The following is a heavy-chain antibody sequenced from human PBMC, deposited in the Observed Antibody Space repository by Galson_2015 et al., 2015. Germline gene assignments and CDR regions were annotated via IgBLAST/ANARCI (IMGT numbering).Heavy chain of an antibody. J-gene: IGHJ6*03. CDR3: ARGERKDGGHYYYMDV. CDR1: GYTFTSYD. CDR2: MNPNSGNT. D-gene: IGHD3-16*01. Sequence: SVKVSCKASGYTFTSYDINWVRQATGQGLEWMGWMNPNSGNTGYAQKFQGRVTMTRNTSISTAYMELSSLRSEDTAVYYCARGERKDGGHYYYMDVWGKGTTVTVSS. V-gene: IGHV1-8*01.